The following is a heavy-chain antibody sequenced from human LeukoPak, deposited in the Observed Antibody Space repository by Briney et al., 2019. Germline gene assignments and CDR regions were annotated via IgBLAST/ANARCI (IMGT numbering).Heavy chain of an antibody. V-gene: IGHV4-39*07. J-gene: IGHJ4*02. Sequence: SETLSLTCTVSGGSISSSSYYWGWIRQPPGKGLEWIGSIYYSGSTYYNPSLKSRVTISVDTSKNQFSLKLSSVTAADTAVYYCARGLTYYYDSSGYYYTYYFDYWGQGTLVTVSS. D-gene: IGHD3-22*01. CDR3: ARGLTYYYDSSGYYYTYYFDY. CDR1: GGSISSSSYY. CDR2: IYYSGST.